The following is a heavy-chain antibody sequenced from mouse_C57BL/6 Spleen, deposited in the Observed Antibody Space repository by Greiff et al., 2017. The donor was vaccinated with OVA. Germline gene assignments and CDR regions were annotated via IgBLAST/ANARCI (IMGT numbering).Heavy chain of an antibody. J-gene: IGHJ4*01. CDR1: GYSFTDYY. Sequence: EVKLQQSGPELVKPGASVKISCTASGYSFTDYYMNWVKQSHGKSLEWIGVINPNYGTTSYNQKFKGKATLTADQSSSPAFMQLNSLTSADTAVCVSARDSSYVDAMDYWGQGTSVTVSS. V-gene: IGHV1-39*01. CDR2: INPNYGTT. D-gene: IGHD1-1*01. CDR3: ARDSSYVDAMDY.